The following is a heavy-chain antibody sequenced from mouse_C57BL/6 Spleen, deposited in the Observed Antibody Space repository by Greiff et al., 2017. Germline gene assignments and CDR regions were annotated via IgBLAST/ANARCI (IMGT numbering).Heavy chain of an antibody. CDR2: ISYDGSN. D-gene: IGHD4-1*01. V-gene: IGHV3-6*01. J-gene: IGHJ4*01. CDR1: GYSITRGYY. CDR3: AREDWDSYYAMDY. Sequence: EVQLQESGPGLVKPSQSLSLTCSVTGYSITRGYYWNWIRQFPGNKLEWMGYISYDGSNNYNPSLKNRISITRDTTKNQFFLKLNSVTTEDTATYYCAREDWDSYYAMDYWCQGTSVTVSS.